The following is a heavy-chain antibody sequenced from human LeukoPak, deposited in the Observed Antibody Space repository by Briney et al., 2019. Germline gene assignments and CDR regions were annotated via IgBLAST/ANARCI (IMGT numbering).Heavy chain of an antibody. Sequence: GGSLRLSCAASGFTFSRYSINWVRQAPGKGLEWVSYVSSSSSSIYYADSVKGRFTISRDNAKNSLYLQMNSLRDEDTAVYYCARVFSSGYPYFDYWGQGALVTVSS. J-gene: IGHJ4*02. CDR1: GFTFSRYS. D-gene: IGHD3-22*01. CDR3: ARVFSSGYPYFDY. CDR2: VSSSSSSI. V-gene: IGHV3-48*02.